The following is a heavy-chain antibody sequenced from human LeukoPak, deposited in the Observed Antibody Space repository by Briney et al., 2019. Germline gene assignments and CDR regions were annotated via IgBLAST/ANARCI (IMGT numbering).Heavy chain of an antibody. CDR1: GYTFTSYD. V-gene: IGHV1-8*03. Sequence: GASVKVSCKASGYTFTSYDINWVRQATGQGLEWMGWMNPNSGNTGYAQKFQGRVTITRNTSISTAYMELSSLRSEDTAVYYCTIGRGSCYWFDPWGQGTLVTVSS. CDR2: MNPNSGNT. CDR3: TIGRGSCYWFDP. J-gene: IGHJ5*02. D-gene: IGHD2-15*01.